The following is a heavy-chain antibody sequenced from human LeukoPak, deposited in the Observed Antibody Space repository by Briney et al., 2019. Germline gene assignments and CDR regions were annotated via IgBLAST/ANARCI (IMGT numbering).Heavy chain of an antibody. CDR3: ASGGSVVGAINFDY. CDR2: ISSSSSYI. V-gene: IGHV3-21*01. Sequence: GGSLRLSCAASGFTFSSYGMSWVRQAPGKGLEWVSAISSSSSYIYYADSVKGRFTISRDNAKNSLYLQMNSLRAEDTAVYYCASGGSVVGAINFDYWGQGTLVTVSS. CDR1: GFTFSSYG. J-gene: IGHJ4*02. D-gene: IGHD1-26*01.